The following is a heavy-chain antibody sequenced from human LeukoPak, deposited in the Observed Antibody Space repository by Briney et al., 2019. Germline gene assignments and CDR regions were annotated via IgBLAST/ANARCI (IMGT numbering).Heavy chain of an antibody. V-gene: IGHV3-30*18. D-gene: IGHD5-12*01. CDR1: GFTFSSYG. CDR2: ISYDGSNK. CDR3: AKDLYSGYDPYYFDY. J-gene: IGHJ4*02. Sequence: GGSLRLSCAVSGFTFSSYGMHWVRQAPGKGLEWVAVISYDGSNKYYADSVKGRFTISRDNSKNTLYLQMNSLRAEDTAVYYCAKDLYSGYDPYYFDYWGQGALVTVSS.